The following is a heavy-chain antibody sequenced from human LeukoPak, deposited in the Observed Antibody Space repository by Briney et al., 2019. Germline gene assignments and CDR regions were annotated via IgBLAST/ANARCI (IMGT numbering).Heavy chain of an antibody. CDR2: ISSSSSYI. D-gene: IGHD4-17*01. J-gene: IGHJ4*02. CDR3: ARDRLYGDYHYYFDY. Sequence: GGSLRLSCAASGFTFSSYSMNWVRQAPGKGLEWVSSISSSSSYIYYADSVKGRFTISRDNAKNSLYLQMNSLRAEDTAVYYCARDRLYGDYHYYFDYWGQGTLVTVSS. CDR1: GFTFSSYS. V-gene: IGHV3-21*01.